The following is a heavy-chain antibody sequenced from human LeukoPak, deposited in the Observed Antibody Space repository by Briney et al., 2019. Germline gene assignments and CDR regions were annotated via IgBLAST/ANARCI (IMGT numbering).Heavy chain of an antibody. CDR2: ISNSGSS. Sequence: SETLSLTCTVSGGSISTHYCRWIRQSPVKVLGWIGDISNSGSSSYNPSLKSRVTISIDTSKNQFSLKLSSVTAADTAVYYCGRDALVGYFSYYYMDVWGKGTTVTVSS. J-gene: IGHJ6*03. CDR1: GGSISTHY. V-gene: IGHV4-59*11. D-gene: IGHD2-15*01. CDR3: GRDALVGYFSYYYMDV.